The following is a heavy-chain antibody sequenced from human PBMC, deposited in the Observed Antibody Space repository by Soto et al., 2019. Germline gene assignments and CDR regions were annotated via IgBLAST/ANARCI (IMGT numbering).Heavy chain of an antibody. CDR3: ARGCYSSYYLNWFDA. V-gene: IGHV4-30-2*01. CDR2: IYPRGST. CDR1: GRSISRGGYP. Sequence: PSEPLTLTCAVSGRSISRGGYPWSWIRQPPGKGLEWIGQIYPRGSTYYNQSIKSRFTISVNRSKNQFSLKLSSVIATDTAVCYCARGCYSSYYLNWFDAWGQGTLVTVSS. D-gene: IGHD4-4*01. J-gene: IGHJ5*02.